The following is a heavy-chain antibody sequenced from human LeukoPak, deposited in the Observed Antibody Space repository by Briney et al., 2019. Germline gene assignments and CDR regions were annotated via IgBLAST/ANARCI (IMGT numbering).Heavy chain of an antibody. CDR3: ASGRGGTHPFDY. CDR2: IHYSGNT. D-gene: IGHD3-16*01. CDR1: GGSIGSNDYY. Sequence: SETVSLTCSVSGGSIGSNDYYWGWIRQPPGKGLQWIGSIHYSGNTYHNPSLGSRVTTSIDMSKNHFSLNLSSVTAADTSVYYCASGRGGTHPFDYWGQGTLVTVSS. V-gene: IGHV4-39*02. J-gene: IGHJ4*02.